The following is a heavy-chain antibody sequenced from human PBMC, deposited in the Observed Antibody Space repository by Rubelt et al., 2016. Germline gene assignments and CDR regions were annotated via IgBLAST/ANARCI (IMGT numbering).Heavy chain of an antibody. Sequence: QVQLVESGGGVVQPGRSLRLSCAASGFTFSSYGMHWVRQAPGKGLEWVAVIWYDGSNKYYADSVECRFTISRGNSKNTLYLEMNSLRAEDTAVYYCARDGVWFGDPNYFDYWGQGTLVTVSS. J-gene: IGHJ4*02. CDR3: ARDGVWFGDPNYFDY. D-gene: IGHD3-10*01. CDR1: GFTFSSYG. V-gene: IGHV3-33*01. CDR2: IWYDGSNK.